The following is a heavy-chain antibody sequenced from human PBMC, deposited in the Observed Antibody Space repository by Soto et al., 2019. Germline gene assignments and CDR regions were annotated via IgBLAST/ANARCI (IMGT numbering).Heavy chain of an antibody. V-gene: IGHV3-21*01. CDR2: ISSSSSYI. CDR3: ARDGAAAAPFDY. Sequence: EVQLVESGGGLVKPGGSLRLSCAASGFTFSSYSMNWVRQAPGKGLEWVSSISSSSSYIYYADSVKGRFTISRDNAKNSLYLQMNSLRAEDTAVYYCARDGAAAAPFDYWGQGPLVTVSS. D-gene: IGHD6-13*01. J-gene: IGHJ4*02. CDR1: GFTFSSYS.